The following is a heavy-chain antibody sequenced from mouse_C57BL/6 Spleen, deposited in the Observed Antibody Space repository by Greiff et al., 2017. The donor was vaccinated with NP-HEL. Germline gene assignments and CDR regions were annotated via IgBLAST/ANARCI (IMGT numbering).Heavy chain of an antibody. V-gene: IGHV5-4*01. Sequence: EVQLVESGGGLVKPGGSLKLSCAASGFTFSSYAMSWVRQTPEKRLEWVATISDGGSYTYYPDNVKGRFTISRDNAKNNLYLQMSHLKSEDTAMYHCAREDYYGSSYFDYWGQGTTLTVSS. CDR2: ISDGGSYT. J-gene: IGHJ2*01. CDR1: GFTFSSYA. D-gene: IGHD1-1*01. CDR3: AREDYYGSSYFDY.